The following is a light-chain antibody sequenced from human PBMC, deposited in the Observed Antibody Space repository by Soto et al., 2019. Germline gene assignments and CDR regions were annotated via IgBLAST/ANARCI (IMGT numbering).Light chain of an antibody. CDR3: QQYYSYPRT. Sequence: DIQMTQSPSSLSSCVGDRVTITCRASQSVGTYLSWYQQKEGKAPKLLINVASTLQSGVPSRFSGSGSGTDFTLTISCLQSEDFATYYCQQYYSYPRTFGQGTKVDIK. CDR2: VAS. V-gene: IGKV1-39*01. J-gene: IGKJ1*01. CDR1: QSVGTY.